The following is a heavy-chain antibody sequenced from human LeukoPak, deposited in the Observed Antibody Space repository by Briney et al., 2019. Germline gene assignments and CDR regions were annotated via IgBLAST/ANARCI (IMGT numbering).Heavy chain of an antibody. V-gene: IGHV1-46*01. Sequence: ASVKVSCKASGYIFTSYYMHWVRQAPGQGLEWMGIINPSGGSTSYAQKFQGRVTMTRDTSTSTVYMELSSLRSEDTAVYYCARHGWHAWYFDLWGRGTLVTVSS. CDR3: ARHGWHAWYFDL. CDR2: INPSGGST. D-gene: IGHD6-19*01. CDR1: GYIFTSYY. J-gene: IGHJ2*01.